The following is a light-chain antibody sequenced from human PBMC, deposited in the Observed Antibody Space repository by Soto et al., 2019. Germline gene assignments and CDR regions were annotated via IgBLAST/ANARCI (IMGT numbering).Light chain of an antibody. CDR3: TSYTTSNTWV. CDR2: EVS. V-gene: IGLV2-14*01. J-gene: IGLJ3*02. CDR1: SSDVGTYNY. Sequence: QSALTQPASVSGSPGQSITVSCTGTSSDVGTYNYVSWYQQHPGKAPKLMLYEVSYRPSGVSNRFSGSKSGNTASLTISGLQAEDEADYYCTSYTTSNTWVFGGGTKVTVL.